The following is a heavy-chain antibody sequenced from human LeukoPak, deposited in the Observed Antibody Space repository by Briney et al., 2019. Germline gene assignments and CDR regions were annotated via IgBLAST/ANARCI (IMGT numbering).Heavy chain of an antibody. CDR2: ISAYNGNT. V-gene: IGHV1-18*01. CDR1: GYTFTSYG. D-gene: IGHD6-19*01. CDR3: ARPAGYSSGWSDFDY. J-gene: IGHJ4*02. Sequence: ASVKVSCKASGYTFTSYGISWVRQAPGQGPEWMGWISAYNGNTNYAQKLQGRVTMTTDTSTSTAYMELRSLRSDDTAVYYCARPAGYSSGWSDFDYWGQGTLVTVSS.